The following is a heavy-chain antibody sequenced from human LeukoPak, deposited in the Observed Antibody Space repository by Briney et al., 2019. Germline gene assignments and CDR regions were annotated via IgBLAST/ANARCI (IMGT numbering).Heavy chain of an antibody. CDR1: VDSVSSNSVC. CDR3: VRSWTYSYDT. J-gene: IGHJ4*02. D-gene: IGHD5-18*01. CDR2: TYYMSKWYT. Sequence: SQTLSLTCAISVDSVSSNSVCCRWIRQSPSRGLEWLGKTYYMSKWYTDYAVSVKSRMTINPDTSKNQFSLQVNSVTPEDTAVYYCVRSWTYSYDTWGQGTLVTVSS. V-gene: IGHV6-1*01.